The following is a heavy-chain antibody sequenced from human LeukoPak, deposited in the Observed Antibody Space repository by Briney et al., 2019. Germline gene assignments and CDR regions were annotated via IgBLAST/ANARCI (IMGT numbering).Heavy chain of an antibody. D-gene: IGHD4-23*01. CDR3: ARPFLDAGGGDY. CDR1: GYSFTNYW. V-gene: IGHV5-51*01. Sequence: GESLKISCKGSGYSFTNYWIGWVRQLPGKGLEWMGIIYPGDSDTLYSPSFEDQVTISADKYIYTAYRKWSSTEAADTAMYYCARPFLDAGGGDYGGKGTLVTVSS. J-gene: IGHJ4*02. CDR2: IYPGDSDT.